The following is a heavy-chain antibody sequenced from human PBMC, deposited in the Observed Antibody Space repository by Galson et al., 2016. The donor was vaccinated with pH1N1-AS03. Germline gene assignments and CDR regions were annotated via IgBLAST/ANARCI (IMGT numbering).Heavy chain of an antibody. D-gene: IGHD2-15*01. CDR1: GYPFTSYW. Sequence: QSGAEVKKPGESLRISRKGSGYPFTSYWINWVRQMPGKGLEWIGRIDPSDSYINYSPAFEGRVTISSDKSTTTAYLQWNDLKSADTAVYFCATGHYCSGLYRDAFDTWGQGTRVTVSS. CDR3: ATGHYCSGLYRDAFDT. J-gene: IGHJ3*02. V-gene: IGHV5-10-1*01. CDR2: IDPSDSYI.